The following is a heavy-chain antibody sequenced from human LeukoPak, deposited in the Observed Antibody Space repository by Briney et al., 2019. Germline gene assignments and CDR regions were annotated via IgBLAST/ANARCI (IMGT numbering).Heavy chain of an antibody. V-gene: IGHV1-18*01. CDR2: ISAYNGNT. CDR3: ARVGISSGWSKSFGYFDL. D-gene: IGHD6-19*01. Sequence: ASVKVSCKASGYTFTSYGISWVRQAPGQGLEWMGWISAYNGNTNYAQKLQGRVTMTTDTSTSTAYMELRSLRSDDTAVYYCARVGISSGWSKSFGYFDLWGRGTLVTVSS. CDR1: GYTFTSYG. J-gene: IGHJ2*01.